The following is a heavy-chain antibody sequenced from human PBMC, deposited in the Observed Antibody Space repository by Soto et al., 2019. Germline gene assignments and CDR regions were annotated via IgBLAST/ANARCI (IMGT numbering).Heavy chain of an antibody. CDR1: GGSFSGYY. Sequence: QVQLQQWGAGLLKPSETLSLTCAVYGGSFSGYYWSWIRQPPGKGLEWIGEINHSGSTNYNPSLKRRVSISVITAKKQFSLKLSSVTAADTAVYYCARDRRRWLQSKDYYYGMDVWGQGTTVTVSS. J-gene: IGHJ6*02. V-gene: IGHV4-34*01. CDR2: INHSGST. CDR3: ARDRRRWLQSKDYYYGMDV. D-gene: IGHD5-12*01.